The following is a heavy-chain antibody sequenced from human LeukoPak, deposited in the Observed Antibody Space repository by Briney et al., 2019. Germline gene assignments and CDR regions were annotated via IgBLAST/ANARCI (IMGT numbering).Heavy chain of an antibody. Sequence: PGGSLRLSCAASGFTFSSYWMSWVRQAPGKGLEWVANIKQDGSEKYYVDSVKGRFTISRDNSKNTLYLQMNSLRAEDTAVYYCAKPSTAGVRVYWGQGTLVTVSS. D-gene: IGHD5-18*01. CDR3: AKPSTAGVRVY. J-gene: IGHJ4*02. V-gene: IGHV3-7*01. CDR1: GFTFSSYW. CDR2: IKQDGSEK.